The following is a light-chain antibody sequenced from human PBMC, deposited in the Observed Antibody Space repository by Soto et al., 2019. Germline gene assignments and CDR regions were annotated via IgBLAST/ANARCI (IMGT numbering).Light chain of an antibody. CDR2: GAS. Sequence: ESVLTQSACALSLSQRERATLFCRASQSVSSNHLAWYQQKRGQPPRLLIYGASSRATGIPDRFSGSGSGTDFTLTSSILEPEDCAVYYCQQYGSPPTFGQGTKVDIK. J-gene: IGKJ1*01. V-gene: IGKV3-20*01. CDR1: QSVSSNH. CDR3: QQYGSPPT.